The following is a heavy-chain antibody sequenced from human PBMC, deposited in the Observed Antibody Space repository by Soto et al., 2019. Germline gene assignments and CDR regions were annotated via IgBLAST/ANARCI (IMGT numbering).Heavy chain of an antibody. J-gene: IGHJ2*01. V-gene: IGHV3-30-3*01. D-gene: IGHD5-18*01. CDR1: ELTFSSYA. Sequence: PLRLPCTASELTFSSYAMHRVLQEQGKGLEWVAVISYDGSNKYYADSVKGRFTISRDNSKNTLYLQMNSLRAEDTAVYYCARDPLWGTAMVLWYFDLWGRAPLVTVSS. CDR3: ARDPLWGTAMVLWYFDL. CDR2: ISYDGSNK.